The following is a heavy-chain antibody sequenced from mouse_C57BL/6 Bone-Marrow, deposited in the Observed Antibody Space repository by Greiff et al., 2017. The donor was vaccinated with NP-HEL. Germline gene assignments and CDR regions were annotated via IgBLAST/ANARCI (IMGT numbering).Heavy chain of an antibody. V-gene: IGHV1-69*01. Sequence: VKLQQPGAELVMPGASVKLSCKASGYTFTSYWMHWVKQRPGQGLEWIGEIDPSDSYTNYNQKFKGKSTLTVDKSSSTAYMQLSSLTSEDSAVYYCAREGDSSGYGAWFAYWGQGTLVTVSA. D-gene: IGHD3-2*02. CDR3: AREGDSSGYGAWFAY. CDR1: GYTFTSYW. CDR2: IDPSDSYT. J-gene: IGHJ3*01.